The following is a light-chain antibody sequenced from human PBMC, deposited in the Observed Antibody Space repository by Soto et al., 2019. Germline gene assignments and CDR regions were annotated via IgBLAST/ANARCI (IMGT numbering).Light chain of an antibody. V-gene: IGKV1-5*03. CDR1: QSIVSW. Sequence: DIQMTQSPSTLSASVGDRVTITCRASQSIVSWLAWYQQKPGKAPKVLIYKASSLENEVPSRFSGSGSGTEFTLTISSLQPDDFATYYCQHYNSYSEAFGQGTKVDIK. CDR3: QHYNSYSEA. CDR2: KAS. J-gene: IGKJ1*01.